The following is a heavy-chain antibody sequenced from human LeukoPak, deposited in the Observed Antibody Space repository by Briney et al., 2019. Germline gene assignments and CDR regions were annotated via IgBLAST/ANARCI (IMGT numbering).Heavy chain of an antibody. V-gene: IGHV4-34*01. CDR3: ARVRGSKWVARFDY. CDR1: GGSFSGYY. D-gene: IGHD6-19*01. CDR2: INHSGST. Sequence: PSETLSLTCAVYGGSFSGYYWSWIRQSPGKGVEWIGEINHSGSTNYNPSLTSRVTISVDTSKNQFSLKLSSVTAADTAVYYCARVRGSKWVARFDYWGQGTLVTVSS. J-gene: IGHJ4*02.